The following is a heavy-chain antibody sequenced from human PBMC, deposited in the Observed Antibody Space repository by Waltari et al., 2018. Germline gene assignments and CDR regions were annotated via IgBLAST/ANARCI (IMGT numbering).Heavy chain of an antibody. CDR1: GYSFTSYW. CDR2: IYPGDSDT. Sequence: EVQLVQSGAEVKKPGESLKISCKGSGYSFTSYWIGWVRQMPGKGLEWMGIIYPGDSDTRYSPSFQGQVTISADKSISTAYLQWSSLKASDTAMYYCARRRITMVRGVTSAFDIWGQGTMVTVSS. J-gene: IGHJ3*02. D-gene: IGHD3-10*01. CDR3: ARRRITMVRGVTSAFDI. V-gene: IGHV5-51*03.